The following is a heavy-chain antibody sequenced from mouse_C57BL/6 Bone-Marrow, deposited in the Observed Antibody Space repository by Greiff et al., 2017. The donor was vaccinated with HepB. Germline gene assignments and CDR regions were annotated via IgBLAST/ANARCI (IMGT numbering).Heavy chain of an antibody. CDR1: GYTFTDYN. J-gene: IGHJ2*01. Sequence: VQLQQSGPELVKPGASVKIPCKASGYTFTDYNMDWVKQSHGKSLEWIGDINPNNGGTIYNQKFKGKATLTVDKSSSTAYMELRSLTSEDTAVYDCARETGGSSAYFDYWGQGTTLTVSS. V-gene: IGHV1-18*01. CDR2: INPNNGGT. CDR3: ARETGGSSAYFDY. D-gene: IGHD1-1*01.